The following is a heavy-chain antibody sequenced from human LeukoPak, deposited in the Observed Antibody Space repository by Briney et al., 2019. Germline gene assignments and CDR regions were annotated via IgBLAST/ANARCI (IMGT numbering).Heavy chain of an antibody. CDR3: ARESLATIGVDY. CDR1: GFTFSSYS. Sequence: GGSLRLSRAASGFTFSSYSMNWVRQAPGKGLEWVSSITSSSSYMYYADSVKGRFTISRDNAKNSLYLQMNTLRAEDTAVYYRARESLATIGVDYWGQGTLVTVSS. CDR2: ITSSSSYM. V-gene: IGHV3-21*01. J-gene: IGHJ4*02. D-gene: IGHD5-12*01.